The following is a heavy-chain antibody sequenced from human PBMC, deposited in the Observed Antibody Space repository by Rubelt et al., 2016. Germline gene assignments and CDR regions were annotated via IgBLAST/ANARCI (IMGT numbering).Heavy chain of an antibody. CDR1: GYTFTSYY. V-gene: IGHV1-46*01. D-gene: IGHD4-17*01. Sequence: QVQLVQSGAEVKKPGASVKVSCKASGYTFTSYYMHWVRPAPGQGLEWMGIINPSGGSTSYAQKVQGRVTMTRDTSTSTVYMELSSLRSEDTAVYCCARAASTVTTLLDLGYWGQGTLVTVSS. J-gene: IGHJ4*02. CDR2: INPSGGST. CDR3: ARAASTVTTLLDLGY.